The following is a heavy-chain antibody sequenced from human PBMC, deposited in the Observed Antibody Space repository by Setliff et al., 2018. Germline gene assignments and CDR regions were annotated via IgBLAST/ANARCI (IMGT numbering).Heavy chain of an antibody. V-gene: IGHV3-21*01. CDR3: FGAGTCSY. J-gene: IGHJ4*02. Sequence: GGSLRLSCAASGFTFSAYSMNWVRQAPGKGLEWVSSSSSTGRYTFYADSVKGRFTVSKDNAKNSLYLEMNSLRTEDTAVYYCFGAGTCSYWGQGTQVTVSS. D-gene: IGHD3-10*01. CDR1: GFTFSAYS. CDR2: SSSTGRYT.